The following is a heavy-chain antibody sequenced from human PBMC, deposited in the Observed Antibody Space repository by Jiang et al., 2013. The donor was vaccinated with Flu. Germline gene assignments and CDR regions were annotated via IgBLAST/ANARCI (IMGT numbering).Heavy chain of an antibody. CDR2: IYYTGSTS. CDR1: GGSISSSSYY. Sequence: PGLVKPSETLSLTCTVSGGSISSSSYYWGWIRQPPGKGLEWIGTIYYTGSTSYYNPSLESRVTISVDTSKNQFSLKLTSVTAADTAMYYCAKQREYCTSTACQNYYFDYWGQGNLVTVSS. V-gene: IGHV4-39*01. J-gene: IGHJ4*02. CDR3: AKQREYCTSTACQNYYFDY. D-gene: IGHD2/OR15-2a*01.